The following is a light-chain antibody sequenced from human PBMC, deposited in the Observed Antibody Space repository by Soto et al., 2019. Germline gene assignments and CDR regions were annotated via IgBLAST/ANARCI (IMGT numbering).Light chain of an antibody. V-gene: IGKV3-20*01. Sequence: ENVLTQSPGTLSLSPGERATLSCRASQSVDSSYLAWYQQKPGQAPRLLISGTSTRATGIPDRFSGSGSGTDFTLTINRLEPEDFAVYYCQQYGSSLYTFGQGTKLEIK. CDR2: GTS. CDR3: QQYGSSLYT. CDR1: QSVDSSY. J-gene: IGKJ2*01.